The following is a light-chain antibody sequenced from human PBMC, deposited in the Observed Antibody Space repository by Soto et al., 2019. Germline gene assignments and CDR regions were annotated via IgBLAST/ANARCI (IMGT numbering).Light chain of an antibody. CDR2: DAS. V-gene: IGKV3-11*01. CDR3: QQRSNWLIT. Sequence: EIVLTQSPATLSLSPGERATLSCRASQSISRYLAWYQQKPGQAPRLLIYDASTRATGIPARFSGSGSGTDVTLTISSLEPEDFAVYYCQQRSNWLITFGQWTRLEIK. J-gene: IGKJ5*01. CDR1: QSISRY.